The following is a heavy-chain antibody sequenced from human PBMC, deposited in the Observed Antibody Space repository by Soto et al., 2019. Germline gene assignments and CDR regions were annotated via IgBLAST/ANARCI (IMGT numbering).Heavy chain of an antibody. CDR3: AKDSNILYCGGDCYSNAFDI. Sequence: GGSLRLSCAASGFTFDDYAMHWVRQAPGKGLEWVSGISWNSGSIGYADSVKGRFTISRDNAKNSLYLQMNSLRAEDTALYYCAKDSNILYCGGDCYSNAFDIWGQGTMVTVSS. J-gene: IGHJ3*02. D-gene: IGHD2-21*01. CDR1: GFTFDDYA. CDR2: ISWNSGSI. V-gene: IGHV3-9*01.